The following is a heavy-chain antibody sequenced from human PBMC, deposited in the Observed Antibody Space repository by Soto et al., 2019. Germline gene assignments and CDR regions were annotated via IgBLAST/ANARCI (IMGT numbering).Heavy chain of an antibody. CDR2: ISSSSSYI. Sequence: EVQLVESGGGLVKPGGSLRLSCAASGFTFSSYSMNWVRQAPGKGLEWVSSISSSSSYIYYADSVKGRFTISRDNAKNSLYLQMNSLRAEDKAVYYCAREVYGDYVNLGDGDDYWGQGTLVTVSS. CDR1: GFTFSSYS. J-gene: IGHJ4*02. D-gene: IGHD4-17*01. V-gene: IGHV3-21*01. CDR3: AREVYGDYVNLGDGDDY.